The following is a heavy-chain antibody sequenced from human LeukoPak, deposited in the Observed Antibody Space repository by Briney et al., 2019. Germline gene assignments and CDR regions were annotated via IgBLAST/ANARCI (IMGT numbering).Heavy chain of an antibody. CDR3: ARRDQAIDY. CDR1: DGSVSSVGYY. D-gene: IGHD5-24*01. CDR2: IYYSGTT. Sequence: SETLSLTCTVSDGSVSSVGYYWGWIRQPPGKGLEWIGSIYYSGTTYYNPSLASRVTIFVDTSKNQFSLRLSSVTAADTAVYYCARRDQAIDYWGQGTLVTVSS. J-gene: IGHJ4*02. V-gene: IGHV4-39*01.